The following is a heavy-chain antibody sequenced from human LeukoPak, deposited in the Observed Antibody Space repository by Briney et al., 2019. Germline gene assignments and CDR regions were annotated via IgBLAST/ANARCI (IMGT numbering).Heavy chain of an antibody. V-gene: IGHV3-21*01. CDR3: ARGTRITMVRGSPNDAFDI. CDR1: GFTFSSYT. J-gene: IGHJ3*02. CDR2: MSSSSSYI. Sequence: GGSLRLSCAASGFTFSSYTMNWVRQAPGKGLEWVSSMSSSSSYIYYADSVKGRFTISRDNAKNSLYLQMHRLRAEDTAVYYCARGTRITMVRGSPNDAFDIWGQGTMVTVSS. D-gene: IGHD3-10*01.